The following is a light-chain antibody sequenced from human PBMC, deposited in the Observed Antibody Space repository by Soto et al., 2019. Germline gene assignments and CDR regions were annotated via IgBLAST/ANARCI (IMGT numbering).Light chain of an antibody. J-gene: IGLJ1*01. V-gene: IGLV1-40*01. CDR3: HSHDSTLSXRYV. CDR1: SSNIWAWYD. Sequence: QSLLTQPPSVSGAPGQRVTISCTGSSSNIWAWYDLHWYQQRPGTSPKLLIFGNINRPSGFADRFSGYKSVTSASLAITGLQAADEGDYYCHSHDSTLSXRYVVGTGTKVXV. CDR2: GNI.